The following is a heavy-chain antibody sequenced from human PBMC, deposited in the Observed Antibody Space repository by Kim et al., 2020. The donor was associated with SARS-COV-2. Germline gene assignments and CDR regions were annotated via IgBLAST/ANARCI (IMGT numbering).Heavy chain of an antibody. CDR3: AKCNSHNSFLGMDV. CDR1: GFTFSSYA. CDR2: ISGSGGST. D-gene: IGHD3-3*01. Sequence: GGSLRLSCAASGFTFSSYAMNWVRQAPGKGLEWVSTISGSGGSTYYADSVEGRFTISRDNSKNTLFLQMTIMGAEDTAVYYCAKCNSHNSFLGMDVWGQGTTVTVS. V-gene: IGHV3-23*01. J-gene: IGHJ6*02.